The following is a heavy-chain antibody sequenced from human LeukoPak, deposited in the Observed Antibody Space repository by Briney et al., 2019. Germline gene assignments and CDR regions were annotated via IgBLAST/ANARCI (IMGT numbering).Heavy chain of an antibody. CDR3: AFLDIYDGSGYYKGYFNY. D-gene: IGHD3-22*01. V-gene: IGHV1-24*01. J-gene: IGHJ4*02. CDR1: GYTLTELS. CDR2: FDPEDGET. Sequence: GASVKVSCTVSGYTLTELSMHWVRQAPGKGLEWMGGFDPEDGETIYAQKFQGRVTMTEDTSTDTAYMELSTLRSEDTAVYYCAFLDIYDGSGYYKGYFNYWGQGTLVTVSS.